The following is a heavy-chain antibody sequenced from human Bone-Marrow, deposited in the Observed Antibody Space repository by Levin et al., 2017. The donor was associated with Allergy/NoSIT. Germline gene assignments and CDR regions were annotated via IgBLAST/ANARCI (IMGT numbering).Heavy chain of an antibody. CDR2: LSYDGGNE. J-gene: IGHJ2*01. D-gene: IGHD3-10*02. CDR1: GFTFSSYA. CDR3: ARMLPQRYFDL. Sequence: HSGGSLRLSCAASGFTFSSYAMHWVRQAPGKGLEWVAVLSYDGGNESYTDSVKGRFTISRDNSKNTLSLQMNSLRVEDTAVYYCARMLPQRYFDLWGRGTLVTVSS. V-gene: IGHV3-30-3*01.